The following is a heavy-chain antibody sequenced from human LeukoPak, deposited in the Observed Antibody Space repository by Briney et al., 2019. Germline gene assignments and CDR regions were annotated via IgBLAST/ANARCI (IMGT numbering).Heavy chain of an antibody. CDR3: ARGIVVVVAATRADAFDI. J-gene: IGHJ3*02. Sequence: SETLSLTCAVSGYSISSGYYWGWIRQPPGKGLEWIGSIYHSGSTYYNPSLKSRVTISVDTSKNQFSPKLSSVTAADTAVYYCARGIVVVVAATRADAFDIWGQGTMVTVSS. D-gene: IGHD2-15*01. V-gene: IGHV4-38-2*01. CDR1: GYSISSGYY. CDR2: IYHSGST.